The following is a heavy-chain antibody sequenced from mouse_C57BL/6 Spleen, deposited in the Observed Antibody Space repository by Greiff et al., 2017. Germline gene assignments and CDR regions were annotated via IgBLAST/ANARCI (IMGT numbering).Heavy chain of an antibody. V-gene: IGHV14-2*01. J-gene: IGHJ4*01. CDR1: GFNINAYY. CDR2: IDPEDGET. Sequence: EVQLQQSGAELVKPGASVKLSCTASGFNINAYYMPWVKQRTEQGLEWIGRIDPEDGETKYAPKFQGKATITADTSSNTAYLQLSSLTSEDTAVYYGARHYERGAMDYWGQGTSVTVSS. CDR3: ARHYERGAMDY. D-gene: IGHD1-1*01.